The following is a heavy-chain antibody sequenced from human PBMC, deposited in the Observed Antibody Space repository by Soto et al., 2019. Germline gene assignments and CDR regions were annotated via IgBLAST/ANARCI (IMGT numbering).Heavy chain of an antibody. V-gene: IGHV3-23*01. J-gene: IGHJ4*02. CDR1: AFTFNNYA. D-gene: IGHD3-22*01. CDR3: AKSRYSDSSGDFYDY. CDR2: IGGSGRTT. Sequence: VQLLESGGGLVQPGGSLSLSCAASAFTFNNYAMSWVRQAPGKGLEWVSGIGGSGRTTYYADSVKGRFTISRDNSNNSLFLQMNSLRAEDTAVYYCAKSRYSDSSGDFYDYWGQGTLVTVSS.